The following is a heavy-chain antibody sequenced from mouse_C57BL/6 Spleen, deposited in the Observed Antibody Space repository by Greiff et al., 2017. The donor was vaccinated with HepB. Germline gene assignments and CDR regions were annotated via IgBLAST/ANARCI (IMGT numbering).Heavy chain of an antibody. CDR1: GYSITSGYY. Sequence: DVQLQESGPGLVKPSQSLSLTCSVTGYSITSGYYWNWIRQFPGNKLEWMGYISYDGSNNYNPSLKNRISITRDTSKNQFFLKLNSVTTEDTATYYCARDRYYSNYVFAYWGQGTLVTVSA. D-gene: IGHD2-5*01. J-gene: IGHJ3*01. V-gene: IGHV3-6*01. CDR3: ARDRYYSNYVFAY. CDR2: ISYDGSN.